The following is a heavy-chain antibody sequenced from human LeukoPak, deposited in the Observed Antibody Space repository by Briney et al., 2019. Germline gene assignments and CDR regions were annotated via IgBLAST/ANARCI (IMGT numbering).Heavy chain of an antibody. CDR3: ARGAVRGVIRKQQYYFDY. Sequence: SQTLSLTCAASGGSISSGGYSWSWIRQPPGKGLEWIGYIYHSGSTYYNPSLKSRVTISVDRSKNQFSLKLSSVTAADTAVYYCARGAVRGVIRKQQYYFDYWGQGTLVTVSS. D-gene: IGHD3-10*01. CDR2: IYHSGST. V-gene: IGHV4-30-2*01. CDR1: GGSISSGGYS. J-gene: IGHJ4*02.